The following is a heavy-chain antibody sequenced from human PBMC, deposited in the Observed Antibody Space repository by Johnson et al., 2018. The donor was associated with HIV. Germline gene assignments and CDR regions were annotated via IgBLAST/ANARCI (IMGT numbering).Heavy chain of an antibody. CDR1: GFTFNNYW. J-gene: IGHJ3*02. D-gene: IGHD3-22*01. Sequence: VQLVESGGGLVQPGGSLILSCVASGFTFNNYWMSWVRQAPGKGLEWVANIKEDGSEKHYVDSVKARFTISRDNVKNSLYLQMNSLRAEDTAVYYCARDPELDYFDNRAFDIWGQGTMVTVSS. CDR2: IKEDGSEK. V-gene: IGHV3-7*01. CDR3: ARDPELDYFDNRAFDI.